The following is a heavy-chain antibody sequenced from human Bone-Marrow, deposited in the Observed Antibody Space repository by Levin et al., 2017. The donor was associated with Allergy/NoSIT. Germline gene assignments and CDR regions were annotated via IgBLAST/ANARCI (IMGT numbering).Heavy chain of an antibody. Sequence: PGGSLRLSCQGSGYQFTDYWIGWVRQLPGKGLEWMGNIYPGDSETRSSPFFQGQVTFSVDKSMNTAYLQWDSLRASDTAIYYCARQSDELPPYDGEWVEEHYFDHWGQGTLVTVSS. CDR2: IYPGDSET. D-gene: IGHD3-10*01. J-gene: IGHJ4*02. V-gene: IGHV5-51*01. CDR3: ARQSDELPPYDGEWVEEHYFDH. CDR1: GYQFTDYW.